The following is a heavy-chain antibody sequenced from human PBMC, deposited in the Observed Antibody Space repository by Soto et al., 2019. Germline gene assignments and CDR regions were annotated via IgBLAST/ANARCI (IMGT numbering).Heavy chain of an antibody. CDR2: IYHSGST. CDR3: ARWGVGYSSGWRPSYGMDV. Sequence: PSETLSLTCTVAGGSIRSYYWSWIRKQPGKGLEWIGYIYHSGSTNYNPSLKSRVTISVDKSKNQFSLKLSSVTAADTAVYYCARWGVGYSSGWRPSYGMDVWGQGTTVTVSS. J-gene: IGHJ6*02. D-gene: IGHD6-19*01. V-gene: IGHV4-59*12. CDR1: GGSIRSYY.